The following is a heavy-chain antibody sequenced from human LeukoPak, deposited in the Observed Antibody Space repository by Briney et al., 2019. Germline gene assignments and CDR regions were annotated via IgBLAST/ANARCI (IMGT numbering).Heavy chain of an antibody. V-gene: IGHV4-39*07. CDR3: AKVGGYYDFWSGYLEDY. CDR2: IYYSGST. J-gene: IGHJ4*02. CDR1: GRSISSSSYY. Sequence: SETLSLTCTVSGRSISSSSYYWGWIRQPPGKGLEWIGSIYYSGSTYYHPSLKSRVTISVDTSKNQFSLELSSVTGAETAVDYWAKVGGYYDFWSGYLEDYGGQGTLVTVSS. D-gene: IGHD3-3*01.